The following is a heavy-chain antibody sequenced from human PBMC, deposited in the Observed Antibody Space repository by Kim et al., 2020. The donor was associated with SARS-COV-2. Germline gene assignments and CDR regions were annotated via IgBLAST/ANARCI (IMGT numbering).Heavy chain of an antibody. D-gene: IGHD2-2*01. CDR2: INPNSGGT. CDR3: ARIVLRYCSSTSCYLDY. Sequence: ASVKVSCKASGYTFTGYYMHWVRQAPGQGLEWMGRINPNSGGTNYAQKFQGRVTMTRDTSISTAYMELSRLRSDDTAVYYCARIVLRYCSSTSCYLDYWGQGTLVTVSS. V-gene: IGHV1-2*06. J-gene: IGHJ4*02. CDR1: GYTFTGYY.